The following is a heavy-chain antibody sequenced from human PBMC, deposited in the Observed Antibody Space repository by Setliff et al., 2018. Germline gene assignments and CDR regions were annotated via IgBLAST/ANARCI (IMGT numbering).Heavy chain of an antibody. CDR2: ISGYDGNT. Sequence: GASVKVSCKASAYIFNSYGVSWVRQAPGQGLEWMGWISGYDGNTKYAQNLHGRVTMTTDTSTTTAYMELRSLRSDDTAVYYCARERIYDGLNYNGMDVWGQGTTVTVSS. CDR3: ARERIYDGLNYNGMDV. V-gene: IGHV1-18*01. CDR1: AYIFNSYG. D-gene: IGHD3-3*01. J-gene: IGHJ6*01.